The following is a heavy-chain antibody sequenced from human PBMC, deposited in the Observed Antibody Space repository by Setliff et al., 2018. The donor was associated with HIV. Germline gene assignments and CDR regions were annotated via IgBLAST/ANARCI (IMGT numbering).Heavy chain of an antibody. CDR2: INSAERT. V-gene: IGHV3-23*01. CDR1: GFSFSNYA. CDR3: AKSASWDLRGWLH. J-gene: IGHJ4*02. D-gene: IGHD6-19*01. Sequence: GGSLRLSCAASGFSFSNYAMTWVRQAPGKGLEWVSTINSAERTFYAKSVKGRFTISRDNSKSTLYLQVSSLRAEDTAVYYCAKSASWDLRGWLHWGQGTLVTVSS.